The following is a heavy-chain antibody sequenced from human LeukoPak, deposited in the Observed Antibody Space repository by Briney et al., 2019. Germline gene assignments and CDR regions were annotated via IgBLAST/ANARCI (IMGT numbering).Heavy chain of an antibody. CDR3: ASIYSSGCSYSDY. CDR1: GFTFSSYW. J-gene: IGHJ4*02. D-gene: IGHD5-18*01. Sequence: GGSLRLSCAASGFTFSSYWMSWVRQAPGKGLEWVSYISSGSSTKYYADSVKGRFTISRDNAKNSLYLQMNSLRAEDTAVYYCASIYSSGCSYSDYWGQGTLVTVSS. CDR2: ISSGSSTK. V-gene: IGHV3-48*04.